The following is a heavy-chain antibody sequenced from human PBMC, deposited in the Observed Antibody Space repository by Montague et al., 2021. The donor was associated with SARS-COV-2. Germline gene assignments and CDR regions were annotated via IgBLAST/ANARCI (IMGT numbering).Heavy chain of an antibody. CDR1: GFTFSSYA. CDR2: ITGSGGST. CDR3: AREGYRSGSFSIDY. Sequence: SLRLSCAASGFTFSSYAMSWVRQAPGKGLEWVSTITGSGGSTYYADSVKGRFTISRDNSKNTLYLQMDGLRPEDTAVYYCAREGYRSGSFSIDYWGQGTLVTVSS. J-gene: IGHJ4*01. V-gene: IGHV3-23*01. D-gene: IGHD1-26*01.